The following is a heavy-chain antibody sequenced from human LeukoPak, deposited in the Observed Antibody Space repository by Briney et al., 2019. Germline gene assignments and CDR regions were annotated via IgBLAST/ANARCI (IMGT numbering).Heavy chain of an antibody. J-gene: IGHJ4*02. D-gene: IGHD3-22*01. Sequence: GGSLRLSCAASGFSLSGYWMTWARQAPGKGLEWVANIKDDGSRKHDVDSARGRFTISRDNAKNSLYLDMNSLRAEDTAVYYCARECIDGYYVSSGYDLWGQGTLVTVSS. CDR1: GFSLSGYW. V-gene: IGHV3-7*01. CDR3: ARECIDGYYVSSGYDL. CDR2: IKDDGSRK.